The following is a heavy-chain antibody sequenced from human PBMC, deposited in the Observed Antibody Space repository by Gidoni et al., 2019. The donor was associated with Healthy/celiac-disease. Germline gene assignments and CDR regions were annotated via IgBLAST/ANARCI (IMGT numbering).Heavy chain of an antibody. CDR1: GYTPTELS. V-gene: IGHV1-24*01. CDR2: FDPEDGET. CDR3: ATEGAAAGTNWFDP. D-gene: IGHD6-13*01. Sequence: QVQLVQAGAEVKKPGASVTAAGKVSGYTPTELSMHWVRQAPGKGLEGMGGFDPEDGETIYAQKFQGRVTMTEDTSTDTAYMELSSLRSEDTAVYYCATEGAAAGTNWFDPWGQGTLVTVSS. J-gene: IGHJ5*02.